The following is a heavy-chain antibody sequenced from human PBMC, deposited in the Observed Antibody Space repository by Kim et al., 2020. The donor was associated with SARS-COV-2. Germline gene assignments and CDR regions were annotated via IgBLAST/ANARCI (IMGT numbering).Heavy chain of an antibody. CDR1: GLTFSDYV. V-gene: IGHV3-23*01. Sequence: GGSLRLSCAASGLTFSDYVMAWVRQAPGRGLEWVSAISGSGTSTYYAHSVKGRFTISRDNSKSTVFLQMNSLRAEDTAVYYCVKGEANWGVIQVWFDYWG. CDR2: ISGSGTST. D-gene: IGHD3-10*01. CDR3: VKGEANWGVIQVWFDY. J-gene: IGHJ4*01.